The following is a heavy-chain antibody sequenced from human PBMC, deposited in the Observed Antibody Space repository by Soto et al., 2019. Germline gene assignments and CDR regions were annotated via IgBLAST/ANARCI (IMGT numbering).Heavy chain of an antibody. CDR1: GYTFTSYG. CDR3: ARAPVITMIVVVSGMDV. V-gene: IGHV1-18*01. Sequence: ASVKVSCKASGYTFTSYGISWVRQAPGQGLEWMGWISAYNGNTNYAQKLQGRVTMTTDTSTSTAYMELRSLRSDDTAVYYCARAPVITMIVVVSGMDVWGQGTTVTVSS. D-gene: IGHD3-22*01. J-gene: IGHJ6*02. CDR2: ISAYNGNT.